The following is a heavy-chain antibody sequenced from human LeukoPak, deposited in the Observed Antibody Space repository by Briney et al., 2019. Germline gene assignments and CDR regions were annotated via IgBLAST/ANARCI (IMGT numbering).Heavy chain of an antibody. V-gene: IGHV3-30*04. CDR3: ARAEDMGSGFDY. J-gene: IGHJ4*02. CDR2: ISYDGSNK. D-gene: IGHD1-26*01. CDR1: GFTFSSYA. Sequence: GGSLRLSCAASGFTFSSYAMHWVRQAPGKGLEGVAVISYDGSNKYYADSVKDRFTISRDNSKNTLYLQMNSLRAEDTAVYYCARAEDMGSGFDYWGQGTLVTLSS.